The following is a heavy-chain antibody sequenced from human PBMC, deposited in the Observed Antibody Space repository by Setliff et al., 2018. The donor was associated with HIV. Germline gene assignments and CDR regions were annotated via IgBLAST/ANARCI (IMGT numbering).Heavy chain of an antibody. CDR2: IYTSGST. D-gene: IGHD6-13*01. CDR1: GGSISSYY. Sequence: KPSETLSLTCTVSGGSISSYYWSWIRQPPGKGLEWIGYIYTSGSTNYNPSLKSRVTISVDTSKNQFSLKLSSVTAADTAVYYCARGVRGSWLVCWFDPWGQGTLVTVSS. CDR3: ARGVRGSWLVCWFDP. J-gene: IGHJ5*02. V-gene: IGHV4-4*09.